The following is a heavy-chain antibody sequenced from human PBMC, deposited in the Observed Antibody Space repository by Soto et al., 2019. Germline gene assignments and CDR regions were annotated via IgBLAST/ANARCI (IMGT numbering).Heavy chain of an antibody. CDR3: SREPLFAGYYYYLDV. CDR2: ISGTSSHI. J-gene: IGHJ6*03. D-gene: IGHD2-21*01. CDR1: GVICSNHK. Sequence: EVQLVESGGGMVKPGWSLTLSCAPSGVICSNHKINWGRQDPGKGLEWVSSISGTSSHIYYAYSVKGRFTICRDNAEISLSMQMNSLRAEDAAVYYFSREPLFAGYYYYLDVWCKGPTVIVSS. V-gene: IGHV3-21*06.